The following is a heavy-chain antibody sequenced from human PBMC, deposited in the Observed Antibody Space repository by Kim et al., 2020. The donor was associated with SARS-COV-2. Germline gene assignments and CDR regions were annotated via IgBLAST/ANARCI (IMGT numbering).Heavy chain of an antibody. CDR1: GFSVSTND. CDR2: IFGSGTT. D-gene: IGHD3-10*01. CDR3: ARKLLWFGDNGMGV. Sequence: GGYLRLSCAASGFSVSTNDMSWVCQAPGKGLEWVATIFGSGTTYFADFAKGRFTISRDNSKNTLYLQMNSLGVEDTAAYHCARKLLWFGDNGMGVWGQGTTVTLSS. J-gene: IGHJ6*02. V-gene: IGHV3-53*01.